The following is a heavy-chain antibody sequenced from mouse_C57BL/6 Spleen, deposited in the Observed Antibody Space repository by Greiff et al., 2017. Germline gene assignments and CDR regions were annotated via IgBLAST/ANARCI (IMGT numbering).Heavy chain of an antibody. D-gene: IGHD3-2*02. Sequence: VQLQQSGAELVKPGASVKLSCKASGYTFTSYWMHWVKQRPGQGLEWIGMIHPNSGSTNYNEKFKSTATLTVDKSSRTASIPLSSLTSEDSAVYYCAGGISGFWFAYWGQGTLVTVSA. CDR3: AGGISGFWFAY. V-gene: IGHV1-64*01. CDR2: IHPNSGST. CDR1: GYTFTSYW. J-gene: IGHJ3*01.